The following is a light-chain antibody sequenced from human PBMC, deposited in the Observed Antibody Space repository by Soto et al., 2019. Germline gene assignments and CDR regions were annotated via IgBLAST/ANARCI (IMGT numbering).Light chain of an antibody. CDR1: QDSSLK. Sequence: EIVMTQSPDTLYVSPGESATLSCRASQDSSLKVGWYQQKPCQAPRLHIYGASNRATGVPARFSGSGSGTYFTLTISSLQSEDSAVNYCHEYNTWRQISFGDGTRLEIK. V-gene: IGKV3-15*01. J-gene: IGKJ5*01. CDR3: HEYNTWRQIS. CDR2: GAS.